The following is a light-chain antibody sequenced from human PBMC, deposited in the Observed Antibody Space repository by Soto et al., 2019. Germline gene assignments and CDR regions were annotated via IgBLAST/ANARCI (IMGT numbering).Light chain of an antibody. V-gene: IGKV1-33*01. CDR2: GAS. J-gene: IGKJ3*01. Sequence: DIQRTQSPSSLSASVGDRVTITCQASQDIKKYLNWYQQKPGKAPKLLISGASSLETGVPSRFSGSGSGIHFTFTISSLQPQDIATYYCQHYHSVPFTFGPGTKVDSK. CDR1: QDIKKY. CDR3: QHYHSVPFT.